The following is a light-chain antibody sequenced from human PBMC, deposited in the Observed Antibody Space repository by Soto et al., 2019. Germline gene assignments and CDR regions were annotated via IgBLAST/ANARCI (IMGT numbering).Light chain of an antibody. CDR1: QMFIRN. CDR2: GAS. V-gene: IGKV3-15*01. CDR3: QQYNNWPQT. J-gene: IGKJ1*01. Sequence: EIVMTQSPATLSVSPGERATLSCRASQMFIRNLAWYQQKPGQPPRLLIYGASTRATGIPARFSGSGSGTEFTLTISTLQSEDFAVYYCQQYNNWPQTFGQGTKVEIK.